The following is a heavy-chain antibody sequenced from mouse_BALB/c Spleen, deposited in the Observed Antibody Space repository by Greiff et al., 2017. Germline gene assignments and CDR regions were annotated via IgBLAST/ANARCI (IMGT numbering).Heavy chain of an antibody. Sequence: VQLQQSGTVLARPGASVKMSCKASGYTFTSYWMHWVKQRPGQGLEWIGAIYPGNSDTSYNQKFKGKAKLTAVTSTSTAYMELSSLTNEDSAVYYCTRFITTVRYFDVWGEGTTVTVSS. CDR2: IYPGNSDT. J-gene: IGHJ1*01. CDR3: TRFITTVRYFDV. D-gene: IGHD1-2*01. V-gene: IGHV1-5*01. CDR1: GYTFTSYW.